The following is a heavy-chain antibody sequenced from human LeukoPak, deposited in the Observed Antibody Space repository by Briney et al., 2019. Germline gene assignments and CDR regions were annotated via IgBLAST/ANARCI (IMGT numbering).Heavy chain of an antibody. CDR1: GGSISSGGYA. V-gene: IGHV4-31*03. CDR2: IYYSGST. D-gene: IGHD6-13*01. CDR3: ARVGGSWYAFDI. J-gene: IGHJ3*02. Sequence: SETLSLTCTVSGGSISSGGYAWSWIRQHPGKGLERIGYIYYSGSTYYNPSLKSRVTISVDTSKNQFSLKLSSVTAADTAVYYCARVGGSWYAFDIWGQGTMVTVSS.